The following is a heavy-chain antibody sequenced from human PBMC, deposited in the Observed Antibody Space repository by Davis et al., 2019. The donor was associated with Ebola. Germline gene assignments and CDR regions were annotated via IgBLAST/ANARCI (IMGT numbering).Heavy chain of an antibody. D-gene: IGHD3-10*01. J-gene: IGHJ5*02. Sequence: PSETLSLTCTVSGGSISGYYWSWIRQPAGKGLEWIGRIYGSGNTNYNPSLKSRVTMSVDTSKNQVSLKLSSVTAADTAVYYCARDKYYSGSGNHNWFDPWGQGTLVTVSS. CDR2: IYGSGNT. V-gene: IGHV4-4*07. CDR1: GGSISGYY. CDR3: ARDKYYSGSGNHNWFDP.